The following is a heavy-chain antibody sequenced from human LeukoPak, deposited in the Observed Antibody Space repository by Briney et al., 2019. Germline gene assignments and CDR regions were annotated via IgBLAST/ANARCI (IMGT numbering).Heavy chain of an antibody. J-gene: IGHJ6*02. CDR2: ISYDGSNK. CDR1: GFTFSSYA. D-gene: IGHD3-10*01. V-gene: IGHV3-30-3*01. CDR3: AREGITMVRGVIISRLDGMDV. Sequence: GRSLRLSCAASGFTFSSYAMHWVRQAPGKGLEWVAVISYDGSNKYYADSVKGRFTISRDNSKNTLYLQMNSLRAEDTAVYYCAREGITMVRGVIISRLDGMDVWGQGTTVTVSS.